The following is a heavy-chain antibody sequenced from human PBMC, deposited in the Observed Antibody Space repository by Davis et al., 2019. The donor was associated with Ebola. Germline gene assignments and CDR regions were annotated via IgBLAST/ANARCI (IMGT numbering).Heavy chain of an antibody. CDR2: INPSIGNT. Sequence: ASVKVSCKASGDTFSSYYVHWVRQAPGQGLEWMGLINPSIGNTSLAQKFQGRVTLTRDTSTSTVHMDLSSLKSEDTAIYYCASGEFVDFWGQGTLVTVSS. CDR1: GDTFSSYY. CDR3: ASGEFVDF. J-gene: IGHJ4*02. D-gene: IGHD3-10*01. V-gene: IGHV1-46*01.